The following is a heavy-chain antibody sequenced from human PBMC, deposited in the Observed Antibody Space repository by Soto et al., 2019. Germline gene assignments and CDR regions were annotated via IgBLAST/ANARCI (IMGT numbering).Heavy chain of an antibody. V-gene: IGHV4-34*01. J-gene: IGHJ6*02. CDR1: GGSFSGYY. Sequence: PSETLSLTCAVYGGSFSGYYWSWIRQPPGKGLEWIGETNHSGSTNYNPSLKSRVTISVDTSKNQFSLKLSSVTAADTAVYYCARADIVVVVAATETNDYYYYGMDVWGQGTTVTVSS. CDR3: ARADIVVVVAATETNDYYYYGMDV. D-gene: IGHD2-15*01. CDR2: TNHSGST.